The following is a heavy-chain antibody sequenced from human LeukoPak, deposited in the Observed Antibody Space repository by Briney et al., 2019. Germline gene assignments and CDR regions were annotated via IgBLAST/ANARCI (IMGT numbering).Heavy chain of an antibody. CDR1: GGSISSSSYY. J-gene: IGHJ5*02. D-gene: IGHD3-3*01. CDR3: ARAPRPYYDFWSGYPNWFDP. CDR2: IYYSGST. Sequence: LETLSLTCTVSGGSISSSSYYWGWIRQPPGKGLEWIGSIYYSGSTYYNPSLKSRVTISVDTSKNQFSLKLSSVTAADTAVYYCARAPRPYYDFWSGYPNWFDPWGQGTLVTVSS. V-gene: IGHV4-39*01.